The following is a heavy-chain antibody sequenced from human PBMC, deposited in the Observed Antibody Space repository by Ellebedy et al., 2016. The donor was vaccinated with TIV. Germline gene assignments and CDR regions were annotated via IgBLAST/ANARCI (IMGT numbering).Heavy chain of an antibody. CDR2: INEDGTKK. Sequence: GGSLRLSCTASGFTLNNYWMTWVRQAPGKGLEWVANINEDGTKKHYVDSVKGRFTISRDNAGNSLYLQMNSLGAEDTAVYYCARAIYGASYIWGRGTLVTVSS. D-gene: IGHD4-17*01. CDR1: GFTLNNYW. J-gene: IGHJ2*01. V-gene: IGHV3-7*01. CDR3: ARAIYGASYI.